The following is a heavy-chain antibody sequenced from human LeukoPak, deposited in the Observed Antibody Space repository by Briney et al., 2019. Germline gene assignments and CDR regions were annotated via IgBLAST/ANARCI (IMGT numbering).Heavy chain of an antibody. CDR1: GFTFSSYW. Sequence: GGSLRLSCAASGFTFSSYWMSWVRQAPGKGLEWVSSITSSGRYIYYADSVKGRFTISRVNSENSLYLQMDSLTAEDTAVYYCTRKGSQWDFLVDYWGQGTRVAVSP. CDR2: ITSSGRYI. V-gene: IGHV3-21*01. CDR3: TRKGSQWDFLVDY. J-gene: IGHJ4*02. D-gene: IGHD2/OR15-2a*01.